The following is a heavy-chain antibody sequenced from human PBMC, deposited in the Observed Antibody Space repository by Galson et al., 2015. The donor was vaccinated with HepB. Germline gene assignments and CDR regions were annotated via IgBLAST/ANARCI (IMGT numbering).Heavy chain of an antibody. CDR1: GFTFSTYW. CDR2: INSDGSST. J-gene: IGHJ4*02. D-gene: IGHD3-10*01. Sequence: SLRLSCAASGFTFSTYWMHWVRQAPGKGLVWVSHINSDGSSTSYADSVKGRFTISRDDAKNTLYLQMNSLRAEDTAVYYCARDLRSWFGEFSVDYWGQGTLVTVSS. CDR3: ARDLRSWFGEFSVDY. V-gene: IGHV3-74*01.